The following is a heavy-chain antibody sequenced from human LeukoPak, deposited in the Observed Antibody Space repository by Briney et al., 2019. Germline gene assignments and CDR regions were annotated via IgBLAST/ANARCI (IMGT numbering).Heavy chain of an antibody. J-gene: IGHJ4*02. Sequence: GSLRLSSAASGFTFSSYAMSWVRQAPGKGLEWVSAISGSGGSTYYADSVKGRFTISRDNSKNTLFLQMNSLRAEDTAVYYCAKDSLVGGWLVGYSFDSWGQGTLVTVSS. CDR3: AKDSLVGGWLVGYSFDS. V-gene: IGHV3-23*01. D-gene: IGHD6-19*01. CDR1: GFTFSSYA. CDR2: ISGSGGST.